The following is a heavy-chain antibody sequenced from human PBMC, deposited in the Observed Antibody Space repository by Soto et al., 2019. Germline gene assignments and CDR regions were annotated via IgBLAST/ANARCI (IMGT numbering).Heavy chain of an antibody. CDR2: IYYSGST. D-gene: IGHD2-15*01. V-gene: IGHV4-59*01. CDR3: ARESKWWLPPTPFPTSDGMDV. Sequence: SETLSLTCTVSGGSISSYYWSWIRQPPGKGLEWIGYIYYSGSTNYNPSLKSRVTISVDTSKNQFSLKLSSVTAADTAAYYCARESKWWLPPTPFPTSDGMDVWGQGTTVTVSS. J-gene: IGHJ6*02. CDR1: GGSISSYY.